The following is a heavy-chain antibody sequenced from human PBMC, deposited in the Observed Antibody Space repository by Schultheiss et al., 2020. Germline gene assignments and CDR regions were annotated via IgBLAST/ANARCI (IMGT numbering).Heavy chain of an antibody. J-gene: IGHJ4*02. CDR2: ISYDGSNK. CDR1: GFTFSSYA. Sequence: GGSLRLSCAASGFTFSSYAMHWVRQAPGKGLEWVAVISYDGSNKYYADSVKGRFTISRDNSKNTLYLQMNSLRAEDTAVYYCARDLAAADTFDYWGQGTLGTVSS. D-gene: IGHD6-13*01. CDR3: ARDLAAADTFDY. V-gene: IGHV3-30-3*01.